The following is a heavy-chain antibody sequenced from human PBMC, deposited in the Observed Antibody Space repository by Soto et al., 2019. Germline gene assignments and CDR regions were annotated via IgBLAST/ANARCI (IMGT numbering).Heavy chain of an antibody. V-gene: IGHV1-69*02. CDR2: IIPILGIA. CDR3: ARGLAYCGGDCMGAFDI. J-gene: IGHJ3*02. Sequence: SVKVSCKASGGTFSSYTISWVRQAPGQGLEWMGRIIPILGIANYAQKFQGRVTITADKSTSTAYMELSSLRSEDTALYYCARGLAYCGGDCMGAFDIWGQGTMVTVSS. CDR1: GGTFSSYT. D-gene: IGHD2-21*02.